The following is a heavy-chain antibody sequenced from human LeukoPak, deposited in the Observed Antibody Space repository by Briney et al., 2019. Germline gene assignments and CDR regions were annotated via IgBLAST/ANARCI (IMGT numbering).Heavy chain of an antibody. Sequence: PSQNLSLTCTVSGVSISSGGYYWSWIRQHPGKGLEWIGFIYGSGSTYYKSSLKSRVTISVDTSKNQFSLKLTSVTAADTAVYYCARWGFTRYCSGGSCYGGDYWGQGTLVTVSS. D-gene: IGHD2-15*01. V-gene: IGHV4-31*03. CDR2: IYGSGST. J-gene: IGHJ4*02. CDR1: GVSISSGGYY. CDR3: ARWGFTRYCSGGSCYGGDY.